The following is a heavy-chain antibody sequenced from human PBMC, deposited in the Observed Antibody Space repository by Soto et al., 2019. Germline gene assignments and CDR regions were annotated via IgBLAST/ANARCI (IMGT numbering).Heavy chain of an antibody. Sequence: SETLSLTCAVSGYSISSGYYWGWIRQPPGKGLEWIGSIYHSGSTYYNPSLKSRVTISVDTSKNQFSLKLSSVTAADTAVYYCARVYFDSGAYYYDYFDYWGQGTPVTVSS. CDR3: ARVYFDSGAYYYDYFDY. V-gene: IGHV4-38-2*01. CDR1: GYSISSGYY. D-gene: IGHD3-22*01. CDR2: IYHSGST. J-gene: IGHJ4*02.